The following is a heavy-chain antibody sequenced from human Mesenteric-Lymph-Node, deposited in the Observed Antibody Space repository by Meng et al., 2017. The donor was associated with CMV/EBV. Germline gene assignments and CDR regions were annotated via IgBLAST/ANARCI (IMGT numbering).Heavy chain of an antibody. D-gene: IGHD6-19*01. V-gene: IGHV4-39*07. CDR3: ARDLGVAVSGANGAFDV. CDR1: GVSISSSYYY. J-gene: IGHJ3*01. Sequence: SETLSLTCIVSGVSISSSYYYWGWIRQPPGKGLEWIGSIYYSGSTNYNPSLKSRVTLSVDTSKNQFSLKLSSVTAADTAEYYCARDLGVAVSGANGAFDVWGQGTLVTVSS. CDR2: IYYSGST.